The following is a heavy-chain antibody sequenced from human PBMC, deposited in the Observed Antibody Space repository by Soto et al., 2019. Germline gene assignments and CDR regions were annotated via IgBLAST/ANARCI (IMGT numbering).Heavy chain of an antibody. D-gene: IGHD3-3*01. Sequence: EVKLVESGGGSVQPGGSLRLSCVVSGFIFSDYARNWVRQAPGGGLEWISFISGGSDTVHYADAVRGRFTISRDNARNSLYLQMNSLRDEYSDVYDCTRDGVWGQGTKVTVSS. J-gene: IGHJ6*02. CDR2: ISGGSDTV. CDR3: TRDGV. V-gene: IGHV3-48*02. CDR1: GFIFSDYA.